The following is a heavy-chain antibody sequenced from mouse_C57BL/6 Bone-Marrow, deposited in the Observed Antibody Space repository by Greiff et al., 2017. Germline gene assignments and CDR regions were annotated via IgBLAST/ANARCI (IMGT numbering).Heavy chain of an antibody. CDR1: GYTFTSYW. D-gene: IGHD1-1*01. CDR3: ARRGRFLTTALDY. Sequence: QVQLQQPGAELVKPGASVKMSCKASGYTFTSYWITWVKQRPGQGLEWIGDIYPGSGSTNYNEKFKSKATLTVDTSSSTAYMQLSSLTSEDSAVYYCARRGRFLTTALDYWGQGTTLTVSS. V-gene: IGHV1-55*01. CDR2: IYPGSGST. J-gene: IGHJ2*01.